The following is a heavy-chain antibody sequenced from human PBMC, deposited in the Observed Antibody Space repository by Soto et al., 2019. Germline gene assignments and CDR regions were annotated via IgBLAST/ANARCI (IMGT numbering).Heavy chain of an antibody. CDR3: ARAAPGTNYYDFWSGYYTTLGAFDY. CDR2: TYYRSKWYN. Sequence: PSQTRSLTCAISGDSVSSNSAAWNWIRQSPSRVLEWLGRTYYRSKWYNDYAVSVKSRITINPDTSKNQFSLQLNSVTPEDTAVYYCARAAPGTNYYDFWSGYYTTLGAFDYWGQGTLVTVSS. D-gene: IGHD3-3*01. J-gene: IGHJ4*02. CDR1: GDSVSSNSAA. V-gene: IGHV6-1*01.